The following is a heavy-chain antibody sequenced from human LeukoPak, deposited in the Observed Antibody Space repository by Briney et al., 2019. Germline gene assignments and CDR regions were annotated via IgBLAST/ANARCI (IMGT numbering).Heavy chain of an antibody. CDR3: ARRAEYSSPFYYYYYLDV. D-gene: IGHD6-6*01. J-gene: IGHJ6*03. V-gene: IGHV4-30-2*03. CDR1: GGSISSGGYY. Sequence: PSQTLSLTCSVSGGSISSGGYYWSWIRQPPGKGLEWIGEINHSGSTNYNPSLRSRVTISVDTSKNQFSLKLSSVTAADTAVYSCARRAEYSSPFYYYYYLDVWGKGTTVTVSS. CDR2: INHSGST.